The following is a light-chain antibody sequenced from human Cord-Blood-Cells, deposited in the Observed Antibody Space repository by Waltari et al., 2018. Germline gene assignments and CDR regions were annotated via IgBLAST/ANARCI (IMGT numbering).Light chain of an antibody. Sequence: QSALTQPRSVSRSPGQSVTISCTGTSSDVGGSHYVSWYQQHPGKAPKLMIYDVSKRPSGVPDRFSGSKSGNTASLTISGLQAEDEADYYCCSYAGSYTFVFGTGTKVTVL. CDR2: DVS. CDR3: CSYAGSYTFV. V-gene: IGLV2-11*01. J-gene: IGLJ1*01. CDR1: SSDVGGSHY.